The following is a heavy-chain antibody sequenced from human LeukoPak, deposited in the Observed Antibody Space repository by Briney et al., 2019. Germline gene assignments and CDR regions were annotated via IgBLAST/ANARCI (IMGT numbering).Heavy chain of an antibody. Sequence: GGSLRLSCAASGFTFSSYAMSWVRQAPGKGLEWVSAISGSGGSTYYADSVKGRFTISRDNVKNSLYLQMSSLRAEDTAIYYCATSMSKVRTFDPWGQGALVTVSS. CDR3: ATSMSKVRTFDP. D-gene: IGHD3-10*01. J-gene: IGHJ5*02. CDR2: ISGSGGST. V-gene: IGHV3-23*01. CDR1: GFTFSSYA.